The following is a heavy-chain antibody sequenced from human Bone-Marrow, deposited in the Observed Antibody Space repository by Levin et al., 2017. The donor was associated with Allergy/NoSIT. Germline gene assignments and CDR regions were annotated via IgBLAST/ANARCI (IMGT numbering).Heavy chain of an antibody. J-gene: IGHJ6*02. V-gene: IGHV3-33*01. CDR3: ARDGCSSTSCYRFVFDYYNYYGMDV. CDR2: IWYDGSDK. CDR1: GFTFSSYG. Sequence: SCAASGFTFSSYGMHWVRQAPGKGLEWVAVIWYDGSDKYYADSVKGRFTISRDNSKNTLYLQMNSLRAEDTAVYYCARDGCSSTSCYRFVFDYYNYYGMDVWGQGTTVTVSS. D-gene: IGHD2-2*02.